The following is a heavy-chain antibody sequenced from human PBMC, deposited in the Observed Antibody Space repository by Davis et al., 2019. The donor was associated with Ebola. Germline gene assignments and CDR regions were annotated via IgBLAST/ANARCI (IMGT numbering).Heavy chain of an antibody. CDR3: ARRSSSWYPGHFDY. D-gene: IGHD6-13*01. V-gene: IGHV3-23*01. CDR1: GFTFSSYS. CDR2: ISGSGGST. Sequence: PGGSLRLSCAASGFTFSSYSMSWVRQAPGKGLEWVSAISGSGGSTYYADSVKGRFTISRDNSKNTLYLQMNSLRAEDTAVYYCARRSSSWYPGHFDYWGQGTLVTVSS. J-gene: IGHJ4*02.